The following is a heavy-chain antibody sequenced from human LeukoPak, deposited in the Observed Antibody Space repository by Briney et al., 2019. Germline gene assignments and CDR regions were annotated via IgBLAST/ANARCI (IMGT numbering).Heavy chain of an antibody. CDR2: IYYSGMT. V-gene: IGHV4-59*01. J-gene: IGHJ4*02. D-gene: IGHD4-17*01. Sequence: KSSETLSLTCTVSGGSISSYYWSWIRQPPGKGLEWIGYIYYSGMTNYNPSLKSRVTISLDASKNQFSLKLSSVTAADTAVYYCASADYDEYYIDFWGQGTLVTVSS. CDR1: GGSISSYY. CDR3: ASADYDEYYIDF.